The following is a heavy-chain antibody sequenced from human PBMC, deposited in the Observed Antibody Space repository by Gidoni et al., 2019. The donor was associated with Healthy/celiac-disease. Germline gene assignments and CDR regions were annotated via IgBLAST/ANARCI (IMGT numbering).Heavy chain of an antibody. J-gene: IGHJ4*02. Sequence: QVQLQQWGAGLLKPSETLSLTCAVYGGSFSGYYWSWIRQPPGKGLEWIGEINHSGSTNYNPSLKSRVTISVDTSKNQFSLKLSSVTAADTAVYYCARVESGIAARPDGLAFIDYWGQGTLVTVSS. CDR1: GGSFSGYY. CDR2: INHSGST. V-gene: IGHV4-34*01. CDR3: ARVESGIAARPDGLAFIDY. D-gene: IGHD6-6*01.